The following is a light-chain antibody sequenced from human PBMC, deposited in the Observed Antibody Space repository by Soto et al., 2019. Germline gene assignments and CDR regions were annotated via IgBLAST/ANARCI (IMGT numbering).Light chain of an antibody. V-gene: IGKV3-20*01. CDR2: GAS. CDR3: QQDGRSVP. J-gene: IGKJ4*01. CDR1: QSVSSTF. Sequence: EIVLTQSPGTLSLSPGERATLSCRASQSVSSTFLAWYQQKPGQTPRLLIYGASSRATGIPDRFSGSGSGNDFTLTISRLEPEDFAVYYCQQDGRSVPFGGGTKVEIK.